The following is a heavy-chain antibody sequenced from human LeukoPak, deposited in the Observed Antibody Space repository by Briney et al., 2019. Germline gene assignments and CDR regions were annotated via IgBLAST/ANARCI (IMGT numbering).Heavy chain of an antibody. D-gene: IGHD2-2*01. V-gene: IGHV1-18*01. CDR3: ARVFPSPPVQPFDP. Sequence: ASVKVSCKASGYTFTSYGISWVRQAPGQGLEWMGWISAYNGNTNYAQKLQGRVTMTTDTSTSTAYMELRSLRSEDTAVYYCARVFPSPPVQPFDPWGQGTLVTVSS. CDR1: GYTFTSYG. J-gene: IGHJ5*02. CDR2: ISAYNGNT.